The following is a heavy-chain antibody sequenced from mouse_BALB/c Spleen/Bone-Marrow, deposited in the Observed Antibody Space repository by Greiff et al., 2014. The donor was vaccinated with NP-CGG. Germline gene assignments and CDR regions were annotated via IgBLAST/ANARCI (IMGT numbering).Heavy chain of an antibody. V-gene: IGHV2-9*02. Sequence: QVQLKESGPGLVAPSQTLSLTCTVSGFSLTSYGVHWVRQAPGKGLEWLGVIWAGGSTNYNSARMSRLSISKDNSKSQVFLKMNSLQTDDTAMYYCARVYLWYFDVWGAGTTVTVSS. J-gene: IGHJ1*01. CDR2: IWAGGST. CDR3: ARVYLWYFDV. CDR1: GFSLTSYG. D-gene: IGHD2-3*01.